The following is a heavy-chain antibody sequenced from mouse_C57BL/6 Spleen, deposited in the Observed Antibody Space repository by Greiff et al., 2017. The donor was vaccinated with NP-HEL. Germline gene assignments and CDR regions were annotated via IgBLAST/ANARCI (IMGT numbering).Heavy chain of an antibody. CDR1: GFTFSDYG. CDR2: ISNLAYSI. CDR3: ARHDGRGFFDY. V-gene: IGHV5-15*01. D-gene: IGHD2-3*01. Sequence: EVKVVESGGGLVQPGGSLKLSCAASGFTFSDYGMAWVRQAPRKGPEWVAFISNLAYSIYYADTVTGRFTISRENAKNTLYLEMSSLRSEDTAMYYCARHDGRGFFDYWGQGTTLTVSS. J-gene: IGHJ2*01.